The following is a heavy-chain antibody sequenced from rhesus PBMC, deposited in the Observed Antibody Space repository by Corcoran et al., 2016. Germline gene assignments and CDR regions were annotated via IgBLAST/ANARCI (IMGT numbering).Heavy chain of an antibody. CDR2: IGGSSGST. J-gene: IGHJ4*01. V-gene: IGHV4-127*01. Sequence: QVQLQESGPGLVKPSETLSLTCAVSGYSISSGYGWSWIRQPPGKGLEWMGNIGGSSGSTNYNPALKSRVTMSKDTSKNQFSLKLSSVTAADTAVYYCARGGYYFDYWGQGVLVTVSS. D-gene: IGHD3-34*01. CDR3: ARGGYYFDY. CDR1: GYSISSGYG.